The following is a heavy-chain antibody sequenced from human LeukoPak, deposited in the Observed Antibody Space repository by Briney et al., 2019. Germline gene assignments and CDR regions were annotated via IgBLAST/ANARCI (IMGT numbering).Heavy chain of an antibody. Sequence: GGSLRLSCAASGFTVSSNEMSWVRQAPGKGLEWVSTFTGRGGSTFYADSVKGRFTISRDISKNTLYLQMHSLRAEDTAVYYCAKGDQPLLYGGAFDYWGQGTLVTVSS. CDR3: AKGDQPLLYGGAFDY. D-gene: IGHD2-2*02. CDR1: GFTVSSNE. J-gene: IGHJ4*02. CDR2: FTGRGGST. V-gene: IGHV3-23*01.